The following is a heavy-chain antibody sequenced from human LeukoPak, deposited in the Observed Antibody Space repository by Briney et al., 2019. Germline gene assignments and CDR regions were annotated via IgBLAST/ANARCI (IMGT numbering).Heavy chain of an antibody. Sequence: SETLSLTCSVSGDSISTYHWNWVRERPGKGLEWIGYMPSSGNSNYNPSLKSRVFMSVDTSKNQFVLNLMSVTAADTAVYYCARDKRHSYGRYFAHWGQGMLVSVSS. D-gene: IGHD5-18*01. CDR1: GDSISTYH. J-gene: IGHJ4*02. V-gene: IGHV4-59*01. CDR2: MPSSGNS. CDR3: ARDKRHSYGRYFAH.